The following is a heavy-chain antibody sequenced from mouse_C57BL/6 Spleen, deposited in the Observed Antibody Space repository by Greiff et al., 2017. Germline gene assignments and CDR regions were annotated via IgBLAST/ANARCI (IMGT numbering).Heavy chain of an antibody. CDR2: INPNNGGT. V-gene: IGHV1-18*01. CDR1: GYTFTDYN. J-gene: IGHJ1*03. D-gene: IGHD2-4*01. Sequence: EVQLQQSGPELVKPGASVKIPCKASGYTFTDYNMDWVKQSRGKSLEWIGDINPNNGGTIYNQKFKGKATLTVDKSSSTAYMELRSLTSEDTAVYYCARGGSTMITDWYFDVWGTGTTVTVSS. CDR3: ARGGSTMITDWYFDV.